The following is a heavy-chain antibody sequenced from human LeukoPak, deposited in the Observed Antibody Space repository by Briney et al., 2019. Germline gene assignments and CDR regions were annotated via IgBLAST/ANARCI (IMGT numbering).Heavy chain of an antibody. CDR2: INPNSGGT. CDR1: GYTFTGYY. J-gene: IGHJ4*02. V-gene: IGHV1-2*02. CDR3: ARVKSGSGSYYRYFDY. Sequence: GASVKVSCKASGYTFTGYYMHWVRQAPGQGLEWMGWINPNSGGTNYAQKFQGRVTMTRDMSTSTVYMELSSLRSEDTAVYYCARVKSGSGSYYRYFDYWGQGTLVTVSS. D-gene: IGHD1-26*01.